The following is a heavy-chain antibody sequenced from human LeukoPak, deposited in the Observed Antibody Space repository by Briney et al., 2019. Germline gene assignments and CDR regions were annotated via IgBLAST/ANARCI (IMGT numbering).Heavy chain of an antibody. V-gene: IGHV3-21*01. D-gene: IGHD5-18*01. CDR1: GFTFNTYT. CDR3: ARELRGYSAQYYYYGLDV. J-gene: IGHJ6*02. CDR2: ISGSSSYI. Sequence: GGSLRLSCAVSGFTFNTYTMKWVRQARGKGLEWVSSISGSSSYIYYADSVKGRFTISRENAKNSLYLQMNSLRAEDTAVYYCARELRGYSAQYYYYGLDVWGQGTTVTVSS.